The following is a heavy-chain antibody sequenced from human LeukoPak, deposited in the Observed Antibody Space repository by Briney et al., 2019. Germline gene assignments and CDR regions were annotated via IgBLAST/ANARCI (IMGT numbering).Heavy chain of an antibody. J-gene: IGHJ4*02. V-gene: IGHV1-8*03. CDR3: ARGQSSSYYFDY. Sequence: GASVKVSCKATGYTFTSYDINWVRQATGQGLEWMGWMNPNSGNTGYAQKFQGRVTITRNTSISTAYMELSSLRSEDTAVYYCARGQSSSYYFDYWGQGTLVTVSS. D-gene: IGHD6-6*01. CDR1: GYTFTSYD. CDR2: MNPNSGNT.